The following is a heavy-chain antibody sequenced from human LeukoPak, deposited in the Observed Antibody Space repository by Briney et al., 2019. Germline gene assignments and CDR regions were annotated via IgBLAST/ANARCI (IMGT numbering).Heavy chain of an antibody. Sequence: ASVKVSCKASGYTFTGYYMHWVRQAPGQGLEWMGWINPNSGGTNYAQKFQGRVTMTRDTSISTAYMELSRLRSDDTAVYYCARPRQGVKAFDIWGQGTMVTVSS. CDR2: INPNSGGT. CDR1: GYTFTGYY. CDR3: ARPRQGVKAFDI. J-gene: IGHJ3*02. V-gene: IGHV1-2*02. D-gene: IGHD2-21*01.